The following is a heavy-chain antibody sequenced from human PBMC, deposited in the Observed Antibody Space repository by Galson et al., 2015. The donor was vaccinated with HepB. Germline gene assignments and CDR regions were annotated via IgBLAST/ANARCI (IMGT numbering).Heavy chain of an antibody. CDR1: GGSISSYY. V-gene: IGHV4-59*01. Sequence: TLSLTCSVSGGSISSYYWSWIRQPPGKGLDWIGYIYYSGSTTYNPSFKSRVTISVDTSKNQFSLKMSSVTAADTAVYYCARVSPGSGSYHFDYWGQGTLVTVSS. CDR2: IYYSGST. D-gene: IGHD1-26*01. J-gene: IGHJ4*02. CDR3: ARVSPGSGSYHFDY.